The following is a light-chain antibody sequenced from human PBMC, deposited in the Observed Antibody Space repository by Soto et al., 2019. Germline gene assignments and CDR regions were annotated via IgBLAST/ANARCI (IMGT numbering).Light chain of an antibody. CDR2: GAS. CDR1: QRVSSN. J-gene: IGKJ1*01. V-gene: IGKV3-15*01. Sequence: ERVITQAPVTLSLPPGERATLSCMASQRVSSNVAWYQQKPGQAPRLLIYGASTRATGIPARFSGSGSGTDFTLTIRCLQSEDFATYYCPQYYSYPLTLGQGTKVDIK. CDR3: PQYYSYPLT.